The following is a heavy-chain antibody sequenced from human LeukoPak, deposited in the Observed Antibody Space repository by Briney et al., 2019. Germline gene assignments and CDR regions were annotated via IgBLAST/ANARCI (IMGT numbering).Heavy chain of an antibody. J-gene: IGHJ6*02. CDR1: GFTFSSYG. CDR2: IWYDGSNK. CDR3: ARVARTYYDILTGSGGDYYYGMDV. Sequence: GGSLRLSCAASGFTFSSYGMHWVRQAPGKGLEWVAVIWYDGSNKYYADSVKGRFTISRDNSKNTLYLQMNSLRAEDTAVYYCARVARTYYDILTGSGGDYYYGMDVWGQGTTVTVFS. V-gene: IGHV3-33*01. D-gene: IGHD3-9*01.